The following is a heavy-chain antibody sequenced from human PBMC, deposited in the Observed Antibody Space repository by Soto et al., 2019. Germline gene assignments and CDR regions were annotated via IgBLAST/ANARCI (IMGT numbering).Heavy chain of an antibody. V-gene: IGHV4-39*01. CDR1: GGSISTSSYY. Sequence: PSXTLSLTCTVSGGSISTSSYYCGWILQPPGKGLEWIGSIYYSGSTYYNPSLKSRVTISADTSKNQFSLKLSSVTAADTAVYYCARLIAAAGGNRAYWGQGTLVTVS. D-gene: IGHD6-13*01. J-gene: IGHJ4*02. CDR2: IYYSGST. CDR3: ARLIAAAGGNRAY.